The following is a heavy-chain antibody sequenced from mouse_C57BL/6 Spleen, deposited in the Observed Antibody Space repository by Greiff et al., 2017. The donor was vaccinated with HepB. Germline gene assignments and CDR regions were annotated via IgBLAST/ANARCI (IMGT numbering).Heavy chain of an antibody. Sequence: VKLMESGAELVRPGASVKLSCKASGYTFTDYYINWVKQRPGQGLEWIARIYPGSGNTYYNEKFKGKATLTAEKSSSTAYMQLSSLTSEDSAVYFCARGGSFAYYYGRNYAMDYWGQGTSVTVSS. V-gene: IGHV1-76*01. CDR1: GYTFTDYY. J-gene: IGHJ4*01. CDR3: ARGGSFAYYYGRNYAMDY. CDR2: IYPGSGNT. D-gene: IGHD1-1*01.